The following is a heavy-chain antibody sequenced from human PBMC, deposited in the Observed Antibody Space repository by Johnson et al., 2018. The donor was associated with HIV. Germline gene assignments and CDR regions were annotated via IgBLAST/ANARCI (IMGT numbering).Heavy chain of an antibody. Sequence: VQLVESGGGLVQPGGSLRLSCAASGSTFRNAWMSWVRQAPGKGLEWVGRIKSKNDGGTTDYAAPVKGRFTISRDDSKNTLYLQMTSLKTEDTAVYYCNTHKEYQQFWGSSGWYESGAFDIWGQGTMVTVSS. J-gene: IGHJ3*02. CDR1: GSTFRNAW. CDR2: IKSKNDGGTT. V-gene: IGHV3-15*01. D-gene: IGHD6-19*01. CDR3: NTHKEYQQFWGSSGWYESGAFDI.